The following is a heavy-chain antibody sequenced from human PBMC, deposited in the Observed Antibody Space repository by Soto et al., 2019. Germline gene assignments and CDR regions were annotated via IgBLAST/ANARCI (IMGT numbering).Heavy chain of an antibody. J-gene: IGHJ6*03. CDR1: GDSVSSNSAA. Sequence: SQTLSLTCAISGDSVSSNSAAWNWIRQSPSRGLEWLGRTYYRSKWYNDYAVSVKSRITVNPDTSKNQFSLQLNSVTPDDAAVYYCARQGIYCSSTSCYVWSYYYYYMDVWGKGTTVTVSS. V-gene: IGHV6-1*01. D-gene: IGHD2-2*01. CDR3: ARQGIYCSSTSCYVWSYYYYYMDV. CDR2: TYYRSKWYN.